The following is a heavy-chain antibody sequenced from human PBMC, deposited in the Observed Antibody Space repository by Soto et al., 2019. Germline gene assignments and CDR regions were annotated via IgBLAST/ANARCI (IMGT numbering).Heavy chain of an antibody. CDR2: IDWDDDK. V-gene: IGHV2-70*01. D-gene: IGHD5-18*01. CDR3: ARYVDTAMGSYYYYGMDV. J-gene: IGHJ6*02. Sequence: ESGPTLVNPTQTLTLTCTFSGFSLITIGMCVSWIRQPPGKALEWLSLIDWDDDKYYSTSLKTRLTISKDTSKNQVVLTMTNMDPVDTATYYCARYVDTAMGSYYYYGMDVWGQGTTVTVSS. CDR1: GFSLITIGMC.